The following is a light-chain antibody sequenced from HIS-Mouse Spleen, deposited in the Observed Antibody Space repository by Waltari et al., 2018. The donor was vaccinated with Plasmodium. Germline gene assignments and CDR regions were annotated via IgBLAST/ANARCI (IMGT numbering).Light chain of an antibody. CDR1: PSVSSN. CDR3: QQYNNWSFT. Sequence: EIVMTQSPATLSVSPGERATLSCRASPSVSSNLAWYQQKPGQAPRPLIYGSSTRATGIPARFSGSGSGTEFTFTISRLQSEGFAVYYCQQYNNWSFTFGPGTKVDIK. J-gene: IGKJ3*01. V-gene: IGKV3-15*01. CDR2: GSS.